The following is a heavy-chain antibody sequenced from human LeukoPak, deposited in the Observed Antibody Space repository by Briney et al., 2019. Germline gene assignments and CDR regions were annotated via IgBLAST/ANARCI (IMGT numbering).Heavy chain of an antibody. CDR1: GFTFSSFW. D-gene: IGHD6-19*01. CDR3: ARYSSGWPNDY. CDR2: INQDGSEK. V-gene: IGHV3-7*01. Sequence: GGSLRLSCATSGFTFSSFWMSWVRQAPGKGLEWVANINQDGSEKSYVDSVKGRFTISRDNAKNSLYLQMNSLRAEDTAVYYCARYSSGWPNDYWGQGTLVTVSS. J-gene: IGHJ4*02.